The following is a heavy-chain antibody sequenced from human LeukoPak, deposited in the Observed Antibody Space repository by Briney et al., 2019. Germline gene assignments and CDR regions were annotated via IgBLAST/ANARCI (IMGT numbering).Heavy chain of an antibody. Sequence: SETLSLTCTVSGGSISSSSYYWGWIRQPPGKGLEWIGSIYYTGSTFYNPSLKSRVTISVDTSKNQFSLKLTSVTAADTAVYYCARHVVSSWPLYYYYYYMDVWGKGTTVTISS. V-gene: IGHV4-39*01. D-gene: IGHD6-13*01. CDR3: ARHVVSSWPLYYYYYYMDV. J-gene: IGHJ6*03. CDR1: GGSISSSSYY. CDR2: IYYTGST.